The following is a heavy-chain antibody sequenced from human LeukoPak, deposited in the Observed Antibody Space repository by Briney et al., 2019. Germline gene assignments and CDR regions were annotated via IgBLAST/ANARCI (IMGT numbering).Heavy chain of an antibody. CDR1: GYAFSSHG. Sequence: GGSLRLSCAASGYAFSSHGLTWVRQAPGKGLEWVSTINGPGDNPYYAETVKGRFTISRDKSLSTVYLQMYSLRAEDTAVYYCAKDVVNSGPRGYFDYWGQGTLVTVSS. J-gene: IGHJ4*02. CDR2: INGPGDNP. CDR3: AKDVVNSGPRGYFDY. D-gene: IGHD6-19*01. V-gene: IGHV3-23*01.